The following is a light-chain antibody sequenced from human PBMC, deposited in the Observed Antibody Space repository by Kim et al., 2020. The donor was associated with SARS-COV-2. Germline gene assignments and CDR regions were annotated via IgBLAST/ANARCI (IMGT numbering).Light chain of an antibody. Sequence: SYELTQPPSVSVSPGQTASITCSGNELGNRYSYWYQQKPGQSPVLVIYQDNKRPSGIPERFSGSNSGNTATLTISGTQAMDEADYYCQAWDSSRGVFGGGTKLTVL. J-gene: IGLJ2*01. V-gene: IGLV3-1*01. CDR1: ELGNRY. CDR2: QDN. CDR3: QAWDSSRGV.